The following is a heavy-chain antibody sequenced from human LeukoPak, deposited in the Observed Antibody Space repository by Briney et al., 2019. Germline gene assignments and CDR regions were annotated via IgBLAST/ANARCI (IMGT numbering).Heavy chain of an antibody. CDR3: ANAPYYDFWSGAFDY. D-gene: IGHD3-3*01. J-gene: IGHJ4*02. V-gene: IGHV3-23*01. Sequence: ETLSLTCAVYGGSFSGYYWSWVRQAPGKGLEWVSAISGSGGSTYYADSVKGRFTISRDNSKNTLYLQMNSLRAEDTAVYYCANAPYYDFWSGAFDYWGQGTLVTVSS. CDR1: GGSFSGYY. CDR2: ISGSGGST.